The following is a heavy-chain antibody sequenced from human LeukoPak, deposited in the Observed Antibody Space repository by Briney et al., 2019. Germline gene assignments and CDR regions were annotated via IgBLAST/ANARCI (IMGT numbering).Heavy chain of an antibody. CDR1: GVSISSSYSY. V-gene: IGHV4-39*01. CDR3: ARVIAADGNTFFDY. J-gene: IGHJ4*02. CDR2: IYYTGNT. D-gene: IGHD6-13*01. Sequence: SETLSLTCTVSGVSISSSYSYWGWIRQPPGKGLEWIGSIYYTGNTYYNASLKSQVSISIDTSKNQFSLKLTSVTAADTAVYYCARVIAADGNTFFDYWGQGTLVTVSS.